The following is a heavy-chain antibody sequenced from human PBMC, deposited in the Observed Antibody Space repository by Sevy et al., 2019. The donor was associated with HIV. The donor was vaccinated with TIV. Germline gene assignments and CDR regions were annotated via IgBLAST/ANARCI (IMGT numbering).Heavy chain of an antibody. CDR3: ARAGDTAMVYVGGFCFEY. CDR1: GFTFSSYS. D-gene: IGHD5-18*01. Sequence: GGSLRLSCAASGFTFSSYSMNWVRQAPGKGLEWVSSISSSSSYIYYADSVKGRFTISRDNAKNSLYLQMNSLRAEDTAVYYCARAGDTAMVYVGGFCFEYWGQGTLVTVSS. V-gene: IGHV3-21*01. J-gene: IGHJ4*02. CDR2: ISSSSSYI.